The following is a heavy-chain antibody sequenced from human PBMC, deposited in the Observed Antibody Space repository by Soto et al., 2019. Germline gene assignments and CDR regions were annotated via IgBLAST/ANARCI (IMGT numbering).Heavy chain of an antibody. CDR1: GFTVSSNY. CDR3: ARDVFFRRRGRLVDY. CDR2: IYSGGST. J-gene: IGHJ4*02. V-gene: IGHV3-66*01. Sequence: GSLRLSCAASGFTVSSNYMSWVRQAPGKGLEWVSVIYSGGSTYYADSVKGRFTISRDNSKNTLYLQMNSLRAEDTAVYYCARDVFFRRRGRLVDYWGKGTLVTVSS. D-gene: IGHD1-26*01.